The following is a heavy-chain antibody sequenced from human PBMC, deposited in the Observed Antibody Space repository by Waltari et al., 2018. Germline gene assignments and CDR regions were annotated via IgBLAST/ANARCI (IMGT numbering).Heavy chain of an antibody. D-gene: IGHD6-13*01. CDR3: ARDPEAAECPYNWFDP. CDR1: GYSISSGYY. Sequence: QVQLQESGPGLVKPSETLSLTCAVSGYSISSGYYWGWIRQPPGKGLEWIGSIYHSGSTYYNPTIKSRVTISVDTSKNQFSLKLSSVTAADTAVYYCARDPEAAECPYNWFDPGGQGTRVTVSS. CDR2: IYHSGST. V-gene: IGHV4-38-2*02. J-gene: IGHJ5*02.